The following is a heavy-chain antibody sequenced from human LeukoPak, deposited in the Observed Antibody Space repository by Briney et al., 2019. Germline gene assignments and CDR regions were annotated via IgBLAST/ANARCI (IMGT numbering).Heavy chain of an antibody. CDR2: IKQDGSEK. J-gene: IGHJ5*02. CDR1: GFTFSNYW. D-gene: IGHD6-19*01. Sequence: PGGSLRLSCAASGFTFSNYWMTWVRQAPGKGLEWVANIKQDGSEKHYVDSVKGRFTISRDNAKNSLYLQMNSLRAEDTAVYYCARDLRAVAGPEPWGQGTLVTVSS. CDR3: ARDLRAVAGPEP. V-gene: IGHV3-7*01.